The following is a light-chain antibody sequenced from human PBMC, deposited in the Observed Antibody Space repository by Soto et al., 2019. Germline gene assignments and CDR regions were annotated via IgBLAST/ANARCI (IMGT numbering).Light chain of an antibody. J-gene: IGLJ1*01. V-gene: IGLV2-23*02. CDR3: CSSGGSPTYV. CDR2: EVN. Sequence: HSVLTEPASLSGSPGQSITISCTGTISNVGSYKLVSWYQQHPGKAPKLMIFEVNKRPSGVSNRFSGSKSGNTASLTISGLKVEDEADYYCCSSGGSPTYVLGTGTKVTVL. CDR1: ISNVGSYKL.